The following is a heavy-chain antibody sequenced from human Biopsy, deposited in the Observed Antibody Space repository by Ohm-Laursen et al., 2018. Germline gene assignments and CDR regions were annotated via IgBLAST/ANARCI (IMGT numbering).Heavy chain of an antibody. D-gene: IGHD3-9*01. CDR3: ATKLTGYFHH. CDR2: NIPILGTG. CDR1: GGTFSNYG. J-gene: IGHJ1*01. Sequence: AAVKVSCKAPGGTFSNYGVNWVRQAPGQGLERLGGNIPILGTGNYAQKFQDRVTVAADTSTSTATMELRSLRSDDTAVYYCATKLTGYFHHWGRGTLVIVSS. V-gene: IGHV1-69*06.